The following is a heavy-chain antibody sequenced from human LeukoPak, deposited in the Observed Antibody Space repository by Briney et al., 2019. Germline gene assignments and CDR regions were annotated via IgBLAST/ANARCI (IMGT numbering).Heavy chain of an antibody. CDR3: ARDKPLWFGELLHAYYYFYMDV. J-gene: IGHJ6*03. CDR2: TYYRSKWYN. Sequence: SQTLSLTCAISGDSVSRNRTAWNWIRQSPSRGLEWLGRTYYRSKWYNDYAVSVKSRITINADTSKNQFSLQLNSLTPEDTAVYYCARDKPLWFGELLHAYYYFYMDVWGKGTTVTISS. D-gene: IGHD3-10*01. V-gene: IGHV6-1*01. CDR1: GDSVSRNRTA.